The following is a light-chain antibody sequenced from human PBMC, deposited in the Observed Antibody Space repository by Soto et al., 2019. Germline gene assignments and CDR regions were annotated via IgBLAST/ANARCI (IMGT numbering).Light chain of an antibody. J-gene: IGLJ3*02. V-gene: IGLV2-14*01. CDR1: SSDVGGYNY. CDR3: SSYTSSSTLL. CDR2: EVS. Sequence: QSALTQPASVSGSPGQSITISCTGTSSDVGGYNYVSWYQQHPGKAPKLMIYEVSNRPSGVSNRFSGSKSGNTASLTISGLQAEDEADYYCSSYTSSSTLLFGGGPKVTVL.